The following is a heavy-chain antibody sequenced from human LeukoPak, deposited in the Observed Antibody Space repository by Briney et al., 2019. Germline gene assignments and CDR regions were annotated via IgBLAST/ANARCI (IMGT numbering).Heavy chain of an antibody. Sequence: GVSLRLSCAASGFPFSSYHMSCVRQSPGKGLEWVSAISGSWWSTYYADSEKGRFTISRDNSKNTLYLQMNSLRAEDTAVYYCAKADRLGDTHTGADYWGQGTLVTVSS. J-gene: IGHJ4*02. CDR3: AKADRLGDTHTGADY. V-gene: IGHV3-23*01. CDR2: ISGSWWST. CDR1: GFPFSSYH. D-gene: IGHD1-26*01.